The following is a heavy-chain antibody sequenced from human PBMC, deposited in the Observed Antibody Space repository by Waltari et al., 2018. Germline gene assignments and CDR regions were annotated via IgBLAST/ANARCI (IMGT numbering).Heavy chain of an antibody. D-gene: IGHD2-21*02. CDR2: IKQDGSEK. CDR1: GFTFSSYW. CDR3: ARGSDSFYPYNWFDP. V-gene: IGHV3-7*01. J-gene: IGHJ5*02. Sequence: EVQLVESGGGLVQPGGSLRLSCAASGFTFSSYWMSWVRQAPGKGLEWVANIKQDGSEKYYVDSVKGRFTISRDNAKNSLYLQMNSLRAEDTAVYYCARGSDSFYPYNWFDPWGQGTLVTVSS.